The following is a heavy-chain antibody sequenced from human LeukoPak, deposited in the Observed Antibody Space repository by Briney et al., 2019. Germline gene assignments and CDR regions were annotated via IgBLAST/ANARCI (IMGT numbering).Heavy chain of an antibody. D-gene: IGHD3-22*01. CDR1: GFTFSSYS. V-gene: IGHV3-48*01. CDR2: ISSSSSTI. Sequence: GGSLRLSCTASGFTFSSYSMNWVRQAPGKGLDWISYISSSSSTIYYGDSVKGRFTISRDNSKNSLYLQMNSLRVEDTAVYYCAKGVRFFGYYDSSGYYSDYWGQGTLVTVSS. CDR3: AKGVRFFGYYDSSGYYSDY. J-gene: IGHJ4*02.